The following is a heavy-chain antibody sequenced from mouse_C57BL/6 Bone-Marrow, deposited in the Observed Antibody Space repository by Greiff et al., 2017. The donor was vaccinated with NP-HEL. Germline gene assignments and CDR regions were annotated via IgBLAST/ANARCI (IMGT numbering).Heavy chain of an antibody. Sequence: VQLQQPGAELVKPGASVKLSCKASGYTFTSYWMQWVKQRPGQGLEWIGEIDPSDSYTNYNQKFKGKATLTVDTSSSTAYMQLSSLTSEDSAVYYCARRRYYGSSHFDYWGQGTTLTVSS. CDR2: IDPSDSYT. D-gene: IGHD1-1*01. CDR3: ARRRYYGSSHFDY. CDR1: GYTFTSYW. V-gene: IGHV1-50*01. J-gene: IGHJ2*01.